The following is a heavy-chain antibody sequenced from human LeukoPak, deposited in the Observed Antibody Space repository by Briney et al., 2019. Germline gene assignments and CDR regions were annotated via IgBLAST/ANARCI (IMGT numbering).Heavy chain of an antibody. J-gene: IGHJ4*02. V-gene: IGHV3-48*01. D-gene: IGHD2-8*02. CDR2: ISSGSSTI. Sequence: GGSLRLSCAASGFTFSNYWMNWVRQAPGKGLEWLSYISSGSSTIYYADSVKGRFTISRDNAKNSLYLQMNSLRAEDTAVYYCARSRTGNYFDYWGQGTLVTVSS. CDR1: GFTFSNYW. CDR3: ARSRTGNYFDY.